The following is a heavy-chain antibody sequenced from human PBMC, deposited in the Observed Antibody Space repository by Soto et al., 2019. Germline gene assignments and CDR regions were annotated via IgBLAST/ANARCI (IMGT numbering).Heavy chain of an antibody. CDR1: GGTFSSYA. Sequence: SVKVSCKASGGTFSSYAISWVRQAPGQGLEWMGGIIPIFGTANYAQKFQGRVTITADESTSTAYMELSSLRSEDTAVYYCQARPDYYYGMDVWGQGTTVTVSS. CDR2: IIPIFGTA. J-gene: IGHJ6*02. V-gene: IGHV1-69*13. CDR3: QARPDYYYGMDV. D-gene: IGHD6-6*01.